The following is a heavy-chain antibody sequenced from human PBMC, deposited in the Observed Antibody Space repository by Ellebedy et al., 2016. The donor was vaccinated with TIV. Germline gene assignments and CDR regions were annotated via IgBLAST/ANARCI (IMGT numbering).Heavy chain of an antibody. J-gene: IGHJ3*02. D-gene: IGHD6-25*01. Sequence: GESLKISCAASELTLSNYGMHWVRQAPGKGLEWLAAIRYDGSDKYYGDSVKGRFTISRDNSKNTVYLQVSSLRNVDTAVYYCATDNTGSEGFDIWGQGTVVTVSS. CDR1: ELTLSNYG. V-gene: IGHV3-30*02. CDR2: IRYDGSDK. CDR3: ATDNTGSEGFDI.